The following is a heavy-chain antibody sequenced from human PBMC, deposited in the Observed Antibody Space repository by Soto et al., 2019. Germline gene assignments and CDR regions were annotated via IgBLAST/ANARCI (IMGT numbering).Heavy chain of an antibody. CDR2: IKQDGSEK. V-gene: IGHV3-7*03. Sequence: QTGGSLRLSCAASGFTFSSYWMSWVRQAPGKGLEWVANIKQDGSEKYYVDSVKGRFTISRDDAKNSLYLQMNSLRAEDTAVYYCARGDYSSSLGYYYGMDVWGRGTTVTVSS. CDR1: GFTFSSYW. D-gene: IGHD6-13*01. CDR3: ARGDYSSSLGYYYGMDV. J-gene: IGHJ6*02.